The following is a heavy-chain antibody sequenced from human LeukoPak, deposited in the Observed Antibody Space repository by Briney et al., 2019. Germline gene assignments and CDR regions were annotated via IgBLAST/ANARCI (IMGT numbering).Heavy chain of an antibody. V-gene: IGHV1-3*01. CDR2: INAGNGNT. J-gene: IGHJ4*02. CDR1: GYTFTSYA. D-gene: IGHD6-13*01. CDR3: ARVLGLKAAAGPFDY. Sequence: ASVKVSCKASGYTFTSYAMHWVRQAPGQRLEWVGWINAGNGNTKYSQKFQGRVTITRNTSASTAYMELSSLRSEDTAVYYCARVLGLKAAAGPFDYWGQGTLVTVSS.